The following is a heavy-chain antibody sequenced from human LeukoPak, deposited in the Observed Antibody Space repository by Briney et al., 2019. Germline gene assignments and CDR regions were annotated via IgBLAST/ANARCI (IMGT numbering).Heavy chain of an antibody. CDR2: IKSKAEDGTT. CDR3: ITCYDYGDPPP. CDR1: GFTFSNAW. Sequence: PGGSLRLSCAASGFTFSNAWMSWVRQVPGKGLEWVGRIKSKAEDGTTEYAAPVKGRFTISRDDSKNTLYLQMNGLKTDDTAVYYCITCYDYGDPPPLGQGTLVTVSS. V-gene: IGHV3-15*01. D-gene: IGHD4-17*01. J-gene: IGHJ5*02.